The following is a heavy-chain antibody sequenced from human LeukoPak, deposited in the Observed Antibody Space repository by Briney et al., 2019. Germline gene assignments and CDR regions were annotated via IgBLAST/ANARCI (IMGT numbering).Heavy chain of an antibody. CDR2: INHSGST. D-gene: IGHD7-27*01. Sequence: PSETLSLTCAVYGGSFSGYYWSWIRQPPGKGLEWIGEINHSGSTNYNPSLKSRVTISVDTSKNQFSLKLSSVTAADTAVYYCARGPGLLGIEIDYWGQGTLVTVSS. J-gene: IGHJ4*02. CDR3: ARGPGLLGIEIDY. CDR1: GGSFSGYY. V-gene: IGHV4-34*01.